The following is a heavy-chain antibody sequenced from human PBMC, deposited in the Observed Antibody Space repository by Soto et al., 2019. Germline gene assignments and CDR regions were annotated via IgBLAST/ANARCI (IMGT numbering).Heavy chain of an antibody. CDR1: GGSINSYY. Sequence: PSETLSLTCTVSGGSINSYYWSWIRQPPGKGLEWIGYIYYSGSTNYNPSLKSRVTISVDTSKNQFSLNLNSVTAADTAVYYCARLGCSGGSCPFDPWGQGTLVTVSS. CDR2: IYYSGST. D-gene: IGHD2-15*01. CDR3: ARLGCSGGSCPFDP. V-gene: IGHV4-59*08. J-gene: IGHJ5*02.